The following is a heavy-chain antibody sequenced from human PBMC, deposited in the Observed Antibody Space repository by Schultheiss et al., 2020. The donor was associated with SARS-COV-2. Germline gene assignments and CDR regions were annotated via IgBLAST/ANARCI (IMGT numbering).Heavy chain of an antibody. CDR1: GYTFTSYG. CDR3: ASPYYYDSSGYPGGRDYYYYYGMDV. Sequence: ASVKVSCKASGYTFTSYGISWVRQAPGQGLEWMGWISAYNGNTNYAQKLQGRVTMTTDTSTSTAYMELRSLRSDDTAVYYCASPYYYDSSGYPGGRDYYYYYGMDVWGQGTTVTVSS. V-gene: IGHV1-18*01. J-gene: IGHJ6*02. CDR2: ISAYNGNT. D-gene: IGHD3-22*01.